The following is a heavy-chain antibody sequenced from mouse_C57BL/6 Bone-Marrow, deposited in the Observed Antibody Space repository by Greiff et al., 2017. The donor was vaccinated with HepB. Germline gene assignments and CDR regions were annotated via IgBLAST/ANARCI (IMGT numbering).Heavy chain of an antibody. J-gene: IGHJ2*01. V-gene: IGHV1-81*01. CDR3: ARVITTVVGFDY. CDR2: IYPRSGNT. D-gene: IGHD1-1*01. CDR1: GYTFTSYG. Sequence: VQLQESGAELARPGTSVKLSCKASGYTFTSYGISWVKQRTGQGLEWIGEIYPRSGNTYYNEKFKGKATLTADKSSSTAYMELRSLTSEDSAVYFCARVITTVVGFDYWGQGTTLTVSS.